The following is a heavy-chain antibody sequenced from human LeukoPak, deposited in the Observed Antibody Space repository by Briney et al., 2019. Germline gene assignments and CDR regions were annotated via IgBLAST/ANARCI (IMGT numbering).Heavy chain of an antibody. V-gene: IGHV4-34*01. D-gene: IGHD3-16*01. Sequence: SETLSLTCTVSDGSIINYYWGWVRQGPGKGLEWIGEINHSGSTNYNPSLKSRVTISVDTSKNQFSLKLSSVTAADTAVYYCARGRALSPIDYWGQGTLVTVSS. CDR1: DGSIINYY. CDR3: ARGRALSPIDY. J-gene: IGHJ4*02. CDR2: INHSGST.